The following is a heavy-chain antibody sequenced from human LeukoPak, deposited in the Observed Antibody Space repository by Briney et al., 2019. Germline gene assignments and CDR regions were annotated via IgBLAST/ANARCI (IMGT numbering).Heavy chain of an antibody. D-gene: IGHD2-2*01. J-gene: IGHJ4*02. V-gene: IGHV3-30*19. Sequence: GGSLRLSCAASGFTFSSYGMHWARQAPGKGLEWVAVISYDGSNKYYADSVKGRFTISRDNSKNTLYLQMNSLRAEDTAVYYCARDFRPVVGVGGTFDYWGQGTLVTVSS. CDR3: ARDFRPVVGVGGTFDY. CDR1: GFTFSSYG. CDR2: ISYDGSNK.